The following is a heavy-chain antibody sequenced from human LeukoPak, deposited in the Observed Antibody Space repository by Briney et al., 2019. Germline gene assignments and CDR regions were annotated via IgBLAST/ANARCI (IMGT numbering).Heavy chain of an antibody. J-gene: IGHJ4*02. D-gene: IGHD1-26*01. CDR3: ARGGRELPDDNFDY. CDR2: ISSSSSYI. CDR1: GFTFSSYS. V-gene: IGHV3-21*04. Sequence: GGSLRLSCAASGFTFSSYSMNWVRQAPGKGLEWVSSISSSSSYIYYADSVKGRFTISRDNAKNSLYLQMNSLRAEDTAVYYCARGGRELPDDNFDYWGQGTLVTVSS.